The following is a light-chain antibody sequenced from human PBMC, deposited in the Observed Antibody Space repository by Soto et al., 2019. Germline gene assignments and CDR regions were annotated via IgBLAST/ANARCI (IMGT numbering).Light chain of an antibody. CDR1: SSDIGGYNY. Sequence: QSALTQPASVSGSPXXSITXSCTGTSSDIGGYNYVSWYQQHPGKAPKLMIYEVSNRPSGVSNRFSGSKSGNTASLTISGLQAEDEADYYCSSYTSSTPYVVFGGGTKLTVL. CDR2: EVS. J-gene: IGLJ2*01. V-gene: IGLV2-14*01. CDR3: SSYTSSTPYVV.